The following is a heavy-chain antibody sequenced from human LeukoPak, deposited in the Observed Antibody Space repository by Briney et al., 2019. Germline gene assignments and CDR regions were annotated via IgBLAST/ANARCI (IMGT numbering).Heavy chain of an antibody. J-gene: IGHJ4*02. CDR2: LSGSGSTT. CDR3: AKDSNGYYRPFDY. V-gene: IGHV3-23*01. D-gene: IGHD3-22*01. Sequence: GGSLRLSCAASGITFSSYAMSWVRQAPGKGLEWVSALSGSGSTTYYADSVKGRFTISRDNSKNTLYLQMNSLRAEDTAVYYCAKDSNGYYRPFDYWGQGTLVTVSS. CDR1: GITFSSYA.